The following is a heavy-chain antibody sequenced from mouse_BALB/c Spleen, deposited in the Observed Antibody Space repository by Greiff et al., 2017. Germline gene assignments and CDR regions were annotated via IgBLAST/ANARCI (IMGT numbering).Heavy chain of an antibody. Sequence: QVQLQQSGAELVKPGASVKMSCKASGYTFTSYWMHWVNQRPGQGLEWIGYINPSTGYTEYNQKFKDKATLTADKTSSTAYMQLRSLTSEDSAVYCYDEDVDLAYWGQGTLVTVSA. CDR3: DEDVDLAY. V-gene: IGHV1-7*01. CDR2: INPSTGYT. J-gene: IGHJ3*01. CDR1: GYTFTSYW.